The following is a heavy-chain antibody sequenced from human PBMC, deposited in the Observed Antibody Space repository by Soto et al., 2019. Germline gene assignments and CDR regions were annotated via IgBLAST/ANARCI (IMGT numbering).Heavy chain of an antibody. D-gene: IGHD3-10*01. V-gene: IGHV4-61*01. J-gene: IGHJ4*02. CDR1: GASLRSGSYY. CDR3: SYGSSFDY. CDR2: ISHSGRT. Sequence: QVQLQESGPGLVKPSETLSLICTVSGASLRSGSYYWSWIRQPPGKGLEWIGYISHSGRTNYDPSHKSRLTMSVDTSQNQFSLQLNSVTAADTAVYYCSYGSSFDYWGKGTLVTVSS.